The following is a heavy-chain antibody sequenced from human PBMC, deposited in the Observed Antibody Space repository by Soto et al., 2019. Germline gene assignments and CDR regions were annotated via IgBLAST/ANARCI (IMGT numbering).Heavy chain of an antibody. Sequence: SETLSLTCAVYGGSFSGYYWSWIRQPPGKGLEWIGEINHSGSTNYNPSLKSRVTISVDTSKNQFSLKLSSVTAADTAVYYCARGISGYAFDYWGQGTLVTVSS. CDR3: ARGISGYAFDY. V-gene: IGHV4-34*01. CDR2: INHSGST. J-gene: IGHJ4*02. CDR1: GGSFSGYY. D-gene: IGHD5-12*01.